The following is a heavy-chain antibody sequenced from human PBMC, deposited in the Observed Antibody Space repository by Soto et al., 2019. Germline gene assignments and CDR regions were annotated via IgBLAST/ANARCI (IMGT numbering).Heavy chain of an antibody. CDR1: GFTVSTDW. CDR3: VRENYCYGMDV. CDR2: IKSGGNT. V-gene: IGHV3-66*01. D-gene: IGHD3-10*01. J-gene: IGHJ6*02. Sequence: EVQLVESGGGLVQPGGSLRLSCAASGFTVSTDWMYWVRQAPGKGLEWVSLIKSGGNTYYADSVEGRFTSSRVNSKNPVFRQMNSLRAEDTAVYYCVRENYCYGMDVWGQGTTVTVSS.